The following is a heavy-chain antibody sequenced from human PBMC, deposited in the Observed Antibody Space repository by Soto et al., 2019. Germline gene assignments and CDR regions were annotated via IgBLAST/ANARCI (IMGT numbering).Heavy chain of an antibody. J-gene: IGHJ4*02. V-gene: IGHV3-21*01. D-gene: IGHD3-3*01. CDR1: GFTFSSYS. CDR3: ARDEEGGYDFWSY. CDR2: ISSSSSYI. Sequence: EVQLVESGGGLVKPGGSLRLSCAASGFTFSSYSMNWVRQAPGKGLEWVSSISSSSSYIYYADSVKGRFTISRDNAKNSLYLQMNSLRAEDTAVYYCARDEEGGYDFWSYWGQGTLVTVSS.